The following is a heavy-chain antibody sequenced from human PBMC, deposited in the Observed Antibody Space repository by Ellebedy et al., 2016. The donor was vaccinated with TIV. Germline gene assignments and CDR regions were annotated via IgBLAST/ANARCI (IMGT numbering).Heavy chain of an antibody. CDR1: GYSFTSYW. J-gene: IGHJ3*02. CDR2: IYPGDSDT. Sequence: GESLKISXKGSGYSFTSYWIGWVRQMPGKGLEWMGIIYPGDSDTGYSPSFQGQVTISADKSISTAYLQWSSLKASDTAMYYCARHPSQSYYSSCDAFDIWGQGTMVTVSS. CDR3: ARHPSQSYYSSCDAFDI. V-gene: IGHV5-51*01. D-gene: IGHD3-10*01.